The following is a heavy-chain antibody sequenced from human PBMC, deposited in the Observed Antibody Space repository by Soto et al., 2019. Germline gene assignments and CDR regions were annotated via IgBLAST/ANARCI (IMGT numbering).Heavy chain of an antibody. CDR2: IYYSGST. Sequence: QVQLQESGPGLVKPSQTLSLTCTVSVGSITSGGYYWSWTRQPPGKGLEWIGYIYYSGSTYYNPSLKSRVTISVDTSKNQFALKLSSVTAADTAVYYCAGIYSGSPGGTLRYWGQGTLVTVSS. CDR3: AGIYSGSPGGTLRY. D-gene: IGHD1-26*01. V-gene: IGHV4-31*03. CDR1: VGSITSGGYY. J-gene: IGHJ4*02.